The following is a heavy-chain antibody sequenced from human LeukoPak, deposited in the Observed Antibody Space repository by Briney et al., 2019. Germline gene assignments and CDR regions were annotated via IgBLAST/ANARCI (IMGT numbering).Heavy chain of an antibody. CDR1: GFTFSSYA. V-gene: IGHV3-23*01. CDR3: VEGGAPSYYDGSGDAYFDY. D-gene: IGHD3-22*01. CDR2: ISASGGRT. Sequence: GGSLRLSCAASGFTFSSYAMSWVRQAPGKGLEWVSVISASGGRTSYADSVKGRFTVSRDNSRNTLYLQMNSLRAEDTAVYFCVEGGAPSYYDGSGDAYFDYWGQGTLVTVSS. J-gene: IGHJ4*02.